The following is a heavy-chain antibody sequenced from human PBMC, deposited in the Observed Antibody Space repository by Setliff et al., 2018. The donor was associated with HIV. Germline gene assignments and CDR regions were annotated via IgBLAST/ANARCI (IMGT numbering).Heavy chain of an antibody. D-gene: IGHD3-3*01. CDR1: GGSVNSYH. V-gene: IGHV4-59*08. Sequence: SETLSLTCSVSGGSVNSYHWSWIRQPPGKGLEWIGYIYKSGTTSYNPSLKSRVTISVDTSKNQFSLKLSSATTADTAMYYCVRPSFGIGGGSMFDSWGQGIVVTVSS. CDR2: IYKSGTT. J-gene: IGHJ4*02. CDR3: VRPSFGIGGGSMFDS.